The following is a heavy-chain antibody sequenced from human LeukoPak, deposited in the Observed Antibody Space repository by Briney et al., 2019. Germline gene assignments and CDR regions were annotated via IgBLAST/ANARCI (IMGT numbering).Heavy chain of an antibody. CDR3: ARNRYSSSGGHYYYYGMDV. Sequence: ASVKVSCKASGYTFTGCFIHYVRQAPGQGLEWMGWISAYNGNTNYAQKLQGRVTMTTDTSTSTAYMELRSLRSDDTAVYYCARNRYSSSGGHYYYYGMDVWGQGTTVTVSS. CDR1: GYTFTGCF. CDR2: ISAYNGNT. V-gene: IGHV1-18*04. D-gene: IGHD6-13*01. J-gene: IGHJ6*02.